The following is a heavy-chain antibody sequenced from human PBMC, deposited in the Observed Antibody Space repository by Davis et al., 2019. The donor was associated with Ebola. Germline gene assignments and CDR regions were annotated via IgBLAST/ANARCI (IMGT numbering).Heavy chain of an antibody. D-gene: IGHD1-1*01. CDR2: IYDSGTA. CDR1: AGSISSGGYY. Sequence: PSETLSLTCSVSAGSISSGGYYWSWIRQHPGEGLEWIGYIYDSGTAYYNPSLKSRVTISVDTSQNHFSLKLTAVTAADTAVYYCARGGNWKGLDSWGQGTQVTVSS. V-gene: IGHV4-31*03. CDR3: ARGGNWKGLDS. J-gene: IGHJ4*02.